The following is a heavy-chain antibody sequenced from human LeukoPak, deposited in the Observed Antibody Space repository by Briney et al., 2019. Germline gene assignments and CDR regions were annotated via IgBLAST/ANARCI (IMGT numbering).Heavy chain of an antibody. CDR1: GYTFTSYY. Sequence: GASVKVSCKASGYTFTSYYMHWVRQAPGQGLEWMGIINPSGGSTSYAQKFQGRVTMTRDTSTSTVYMELSSLRSEDTAVYYCARGVPLGEWFRNWFDPWGQGTLVTVSS. D-gene: IGHD3-16*01. V-gene: IGHV1-46*01. CDR2: INPSGGST. J-gene: IGHJ5*02. CDR3: ARGVPLGEWFRNWFDP.